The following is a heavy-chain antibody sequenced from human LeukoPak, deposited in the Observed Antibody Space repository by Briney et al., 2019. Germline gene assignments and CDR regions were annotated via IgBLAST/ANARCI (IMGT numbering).Heavy chain of an antibody. V-gene: IGHV3-23*01. J-gene: IGHJ4*02. CDR3: AKRGSSIAARLLTTPWYSSGWYEDY. Sequence: QSGGSLRLSCAASGFTFSSYAMSWVRQAPGKGLEWVSAISGSGGSTYYADSVKGRFTISRDNSKNTLYLQMNSLRAEDTAVYYCAKRGSSIAARLLTTPWYSSGWYEDYWGQGTLVTVSS. D-gene: IGHD6-19*01. CDR2: ISGSGGST. CDR1: GFTFSSYA.